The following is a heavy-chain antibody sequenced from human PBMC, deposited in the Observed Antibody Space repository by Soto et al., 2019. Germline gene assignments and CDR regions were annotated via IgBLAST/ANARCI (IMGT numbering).Heavy chain of an antibody. CDR3: TRREAVAGTRDDY. CDR1: GFTFIGYA. Sequence: PGGSLGLSCAASGFTFIGYAMHWVRQASGKGLEWVGRIRSKANSYATAYAASVKGRFTISRDDSKNTAYLQMNSLKTEDTAVYYCTRREAVAGTRDDYWGQGTLVTVSS. CDR2: IRSKANSYAT. J-gene: IGHJ4*02. D-gene: IGHD6-19*01. V-gene: IGHV3-73*01.